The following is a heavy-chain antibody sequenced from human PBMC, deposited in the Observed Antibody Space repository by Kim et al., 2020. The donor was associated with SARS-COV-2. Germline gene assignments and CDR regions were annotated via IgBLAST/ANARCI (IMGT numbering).Heavy chain of an antibody. J-gene: IGHJ4*02. CDR2: DATEK. CDR3: ARGVDF. Sequence: DATEKYYVNSVEGRFTITRDNDINLLYLELPNLRAEDTAVYYCARGVDFWGQGTLVTVSS. V-gene: IGHV3-7*04.